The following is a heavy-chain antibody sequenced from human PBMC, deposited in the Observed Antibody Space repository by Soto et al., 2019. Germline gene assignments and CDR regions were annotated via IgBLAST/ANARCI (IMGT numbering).Heavy chain of an antibody. CDR2: ISWNSGSI. Sequence: PGGSLRLSCAASGFTFDGYAMHWVRQAPGKGLEWVSGISWNSGSIGYADSVKGRFTISRDNAKNSLYLQMNSLRAEDTALYYCAKDNSSSWYDYYYGMDVWGQGTTVTVSS. J-gene: IGHJ6*02. D-gene: IGHD6-13*01. CDR1: GFTFDGYA. CDR3: AKDNSSSWYDYYYGMDV. V-gene: IGHV3-9*01.